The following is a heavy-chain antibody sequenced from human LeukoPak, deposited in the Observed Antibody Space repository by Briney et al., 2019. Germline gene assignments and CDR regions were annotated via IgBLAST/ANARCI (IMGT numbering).Heavy chain of an antibody. J-gene: IGHJ6*02. CDR1: GFTVSGNY. V-gene: IGHV3-66*01. CDR3: ATSGLTMVRGVISHGMDV. CDR2: IYSGGTT. Sequence: GGSLRLSCAASGFTVSGNYMNWVRQAPGEGLEWVSLIYSGGTTYYADSVKGRFTISRDTSKNTLSLQMNSLRAEDTAVYYCATSGLTMVRGVISHGMDVWGQGTTVTVSS. D-gene: IGHD3-10*01.